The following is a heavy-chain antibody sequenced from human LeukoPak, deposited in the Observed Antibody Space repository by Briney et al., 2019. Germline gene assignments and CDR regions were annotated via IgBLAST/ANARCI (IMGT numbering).Heavy chain of an antibody. CDR1: GGSISSYY. V-gene: IGHV4-59*01. Sequence: SETLSLTCTVSGGSISSYYWSWIRQPPGKGLEWIGYIYYSGSTNYNPSLKSRVTISVDTSKNQFSLKLSSVTAADTAVYYCAGTYYYDSSGYYHYSLWGQGTLVTVSS. CDR3: AGTYYYDSSGYYHYSL. D-gene: IGHD3-22*01. CDR2: IYYSGST. J-gene: IGHJ4*02.